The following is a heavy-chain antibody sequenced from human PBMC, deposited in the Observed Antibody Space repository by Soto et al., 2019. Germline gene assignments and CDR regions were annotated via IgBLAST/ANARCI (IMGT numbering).Heavy chain of an antibody. CDR2: ISYDGSNK. CDR1: GFTFSSYG. Sequence: GSLRLSCAASGFTFSSYGMHWVRQAPGKGLEWVAVISYDGSNKYYADSVKGRFTISRDNSKNTLYLQMNSLRAEDTAVYYCAKDRGAGYCSGGSCYYYYYGMDVWGQGTTVTVSS. D-gene: IGHD2-15*01. V-gene: IGHV3-30*18. J-gene: IGHJ6*02. CDR3: AKDRGAGYCSGGSCYYYYYGMDV.